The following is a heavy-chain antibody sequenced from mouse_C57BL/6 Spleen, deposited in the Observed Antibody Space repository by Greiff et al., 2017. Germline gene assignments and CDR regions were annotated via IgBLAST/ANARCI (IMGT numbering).Heavy chain of an antibody. D-gene: IGHD1-1*01. CDR2: IYPGDGDT. Sequence: VQLQESGAELVKPGASVKISCKASGYAFSSYWMNWVKQRPGKGLEWIGQIYPGDGDTNYNGKFKGKATLTADKSSSTAYMQLSSLTSEDSAVYFCAREGLLRRYFDYWGQGTTLTVSS. J-gene: IGHJ2*01. CDR3: AREGLLRRYFDY. CDR1: GYAFSSYW. V-gene: IGHV1-80*01.